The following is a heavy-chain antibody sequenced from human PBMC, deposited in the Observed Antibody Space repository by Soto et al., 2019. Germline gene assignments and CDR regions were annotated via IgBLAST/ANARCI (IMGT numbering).Heavy chain of an antibody. Sequence: ASVQVSCKASGYTFTSYAMHWVRQAPGQRLEWMGWINAGNGNTKYSQKFQGRVTITRDTSASTAYMELSSLRSEDTAVYYCARGGSGYDYYYYYMDVWGKGTTVTVSS. CDR2: INAGNGNT. CDR3: ARGGSGYDYYYYYMDV. D-gene: IGHD5-12*01. J-gene: IGHJ6*03. V-gene: IGHV1-3*01. CDR1: GYTFTSYA.